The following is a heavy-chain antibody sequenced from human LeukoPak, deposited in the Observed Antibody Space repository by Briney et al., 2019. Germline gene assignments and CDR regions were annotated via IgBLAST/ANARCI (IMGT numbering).Heavy chain of an antibody. D-gene: IGHD1-7*01. CDR3: ARDANYYFVY. J-gene: IGHJ4*02. CDR2: IRNDGSST. CDR1: GWTFSNYG. V-gene: IGHV3-30*02. Sequence: GGSLRLSCAASGWTFSNYGMHWVRQAPGKGLEWVALIRNDGSSTYYTDSVKGRFTISRDSSKNTLYLQLNSLRVEDTAVYYCARDANYYFVYWGQGTQVTVSS.